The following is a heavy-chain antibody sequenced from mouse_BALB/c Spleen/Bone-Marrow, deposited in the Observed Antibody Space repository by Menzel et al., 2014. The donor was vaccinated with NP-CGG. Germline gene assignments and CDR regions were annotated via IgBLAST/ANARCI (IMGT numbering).Heavy chain of an antibody. V-gene: IGHV1-7*01. J-gene: IGHJ2*01. CDR1: GYTFTSYW. CDR3: ATGYYFDY. Sequence: ESGAELAKPGASVKMSCKASGYTFTSYWMHWVKQRPGQGLEWTGYINPSTGYTGYNQKFKDKATLTADKSSSTAYMQLSGLTSEDSAVYYCATGYYFDYWGQGTTLTVSS. D-gene: IGHD4-1*01. CDR2: INPSTGYT.